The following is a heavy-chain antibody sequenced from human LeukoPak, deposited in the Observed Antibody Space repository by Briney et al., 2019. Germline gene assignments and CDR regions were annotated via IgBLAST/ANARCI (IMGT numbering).Heavy chain of an antibody. CDR2: IKQDGSEK. CDR3: ARVWLRDYMDA. Sequence: GGSLRLSCAASGFTFNTYYMSWVRQAPGKGLEWVANIKQDGSEKYYVDSVKGRFTISRDNAKNSLYLQMNSLRAEDTAVYFCARVWLRDYMDAWGEGTTVSVSS. CDR1: GFTFNTYY. D-gene: IGHD5-12*01. V-gene: IGHV3-7*03. J-gene: IGHJ6*03.